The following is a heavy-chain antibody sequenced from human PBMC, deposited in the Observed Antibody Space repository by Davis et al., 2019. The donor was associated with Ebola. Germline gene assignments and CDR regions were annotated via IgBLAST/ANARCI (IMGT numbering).Heavy chain of an antibody. CDR1: GFTFSSYG. CDR2: ISSSGSTI. D-gene: IGHD3-16*01. V-gene: IGHV3-48*04. Sequence: GGSLRLSYAASGFTFSSYGMHWVRQAPGKGLEWVSYISSSGSTIYYADSVKGRFTISRDNAKNSLYLQMNSLRAEDTAVYYCARDRGSPLRTRGHDYWGQGTLVTVSS. CDR3: ARDRGSPLRTRGHDY. J-gene: IGHJ4*02.